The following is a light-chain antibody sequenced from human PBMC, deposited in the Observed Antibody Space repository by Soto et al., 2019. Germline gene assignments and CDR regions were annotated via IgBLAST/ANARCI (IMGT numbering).Light chain of an antibody. V-gene: IGKV1-5*01. CDR2: DAS. J-gene: IGKJ5*01. CDR3: QQYNSQSSIT. CDR1: QTISNW. Sequence: DIQMTQSPSTLSASVGDRVTITCRARQTISNWLAWYQQKPGKAPKLLIFDASNLNTGVPSRFSGSGSGTEFTLTISSLQADDFATYYCQQYNSQSSITFGQGTRLEIK.